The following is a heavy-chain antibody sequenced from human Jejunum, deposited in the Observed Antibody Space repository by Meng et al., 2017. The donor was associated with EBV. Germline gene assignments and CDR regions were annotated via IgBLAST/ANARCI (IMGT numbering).Heavy chain of an antibody. V-gene: IGHV4-34*01. Sequence: QVQVQQWGAGLLKPSETLSLTCAVYGGFFSGYQWTWIRQPPGKGLEWMGEINHRGKTNYSPSLKSRVTISVDTSKNQFSLKLSSMTAADTAVYYCARAVYGDSAYSWGQGTLVTVSS. D-gene: IGHD4-17*01. J-gene: IGHJ4*02. CDR1: GGFFSGYQ. CDR2: INHRGKT. CDR3: ARAVYGDSAYS.